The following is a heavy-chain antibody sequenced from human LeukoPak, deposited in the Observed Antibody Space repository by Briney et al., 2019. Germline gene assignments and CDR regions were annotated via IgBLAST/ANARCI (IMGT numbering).Heavy chain of an antibody. D-gene: IGHD2-15*01. CDR1: GFTFSSYS. CDR2: ISSSSSYI. J-gene: IGHJ6*02. CDR3: ARGWIPDIVVVVAAFDV. V-gene: IGHV3-21*01. Sequence: PGGSLRLSCAAPGFTFSSYSMNWVRQAPGEGLEWVSSISSSSSYIYYADSVKGRFTISRDNAKNSLYLQMNSLRAEDTAVYYCARGWIPDIVVVVAAFDVWGQGTTVTVSS.